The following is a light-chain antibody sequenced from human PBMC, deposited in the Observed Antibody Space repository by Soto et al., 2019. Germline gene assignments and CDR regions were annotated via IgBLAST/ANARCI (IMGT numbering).Light chain of an antibody. CDR3: QQTHSFPIT. CDR1: QGISTW. CDR2: SAS. Sequence: DIQLTQSPSSVSASVGGRITIACRASQGISTWLAWYRQKPGKAPDLLISSASSLQSGVPSRFSGSGSGTDFTLTISSLQPEDFAIYYCQQTHSFPITFGQGTRLEIK. J-gene: IGKJ5*01. V-gene: IGKV1D-12*01.